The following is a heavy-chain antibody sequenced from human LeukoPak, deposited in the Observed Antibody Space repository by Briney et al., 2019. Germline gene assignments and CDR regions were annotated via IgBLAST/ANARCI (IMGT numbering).Heavy chain of an antibody. V-gene: IGHV3-21*01. J-gene: IGHJ4*02. CDR2: ISSSSSYI. D-gene: IGHD3-3*01. CDR3: AKDTTIFGVVMKSLFDY. CDR1: GFTFSSYS. Sequence: GGALRLSCAASGFTFSSYSMNWVRQAPGKGLEWVSSISSSSSYIYYADSVKGRFTISRDNFKNTLYLQMNSLRAEDTAVYYCAKDTTIFGVVMKSLFDYWGQGTLVTVSS.